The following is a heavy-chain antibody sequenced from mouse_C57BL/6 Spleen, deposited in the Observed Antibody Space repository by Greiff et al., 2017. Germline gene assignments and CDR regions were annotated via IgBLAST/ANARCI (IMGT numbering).Heavy chain of an antibody. Sequence: EVQLQESGPGLVKPSQSLSLTCSVTGYSITSGYYWNWIRQFPGNKLEWMGYISYDGSNNYNPSLKNRISITRDTSKNQFFLKLNSVTTEDTATYYCARAGGTRYFDVWGTGTTVTVSS. V-gene: IGHV3-6*01. CDR1: GYSITSGYY. D-gene: IGHD2-14*01. CDR2: ISYDGSN. J-gene: IGHJ1*03. CDR3: ARAGGTRYFDV.